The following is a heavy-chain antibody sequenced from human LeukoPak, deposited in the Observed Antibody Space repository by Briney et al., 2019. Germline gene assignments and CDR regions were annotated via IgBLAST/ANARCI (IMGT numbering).Heavy chain of an antibody. CDR1: GFTFSTYS. CDR3: ARDPAGPGIYYDY. CDR2: ISSGGGTM. V-gene: IGHV3-48*01. Sequence: PGGSLRLSCVASGFTFSTYSMNWVRQAPGKGLDWISYISSGGGTMHYADSVKGRFTISRDNAKNSIYLQMNSLRAEDTAVYYCARDPAGPGIYYDYWGQGTLVTVSS. D-gene: IGHD3-10*01. J-gene: IGHJ4*02.